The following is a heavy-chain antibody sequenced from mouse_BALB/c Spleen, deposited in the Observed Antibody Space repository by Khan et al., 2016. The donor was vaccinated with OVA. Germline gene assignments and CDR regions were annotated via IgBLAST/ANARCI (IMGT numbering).Heavy chain of an antibody. D-gene: IGHD2-13*01. CDR2: INPYNGGT. J-gene: IGHJ3*01. V-gene: IGHV1-37*01. CDR1: GYSFTGYT. Sequence: IQLVQSGPELVKPGASMKMSCKASGYSFTGYTMNWVKQSHVKNLEWIGLINPYNGGTAYNQKFRGKATLTVDKSSNTAYMELLSLTSEDSAVYYCLRSASYGDYVEAWFAYGGQGTLVTVSA. CDR3: LRSASYGDYVEAWFAY.